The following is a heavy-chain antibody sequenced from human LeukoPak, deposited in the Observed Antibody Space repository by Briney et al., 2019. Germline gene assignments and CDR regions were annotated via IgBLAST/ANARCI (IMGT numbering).Heavy chain of an antibody. D-gene: IGHD2-2*01. CDR2: IYSGGNT. CDR1: GFTVSSSY. CDR3: ASSREATSNWFVY. J-gene: IGHJ5*01. Sequence: GESLKISCAASGFTVSSSYMTWVRRAPGKGLEWVSVIYSGGNTYYTDSVQGRFTISRDNSKNTLYLQMNSLRAEDTAVYHCASSREATSNWFVYWGQGTLVTVSS. V-gene: IGHV3-66*01.